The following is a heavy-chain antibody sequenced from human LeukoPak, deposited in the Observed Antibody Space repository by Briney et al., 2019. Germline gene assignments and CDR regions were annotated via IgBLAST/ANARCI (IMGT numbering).Heavy chain of an antibody. Sequence: GASVKVSCKASGYTFSSYGISWVRQAPGQGLEWMGWISAYNGNTYYAQKLQGRLTMTTDTSTSTAYMELRSLRSDDTAVYYCAREGRYHYYYMDVWGKGTTVTVSS. CDR2: ISAYNGNT. D-gene: IGHD3-10*01. CDR1: GYTFSSYG. CDR3: AREGRYHYYYMDV. V-gene: IGHV1-18*01. J-gene: IGHJ6*03.